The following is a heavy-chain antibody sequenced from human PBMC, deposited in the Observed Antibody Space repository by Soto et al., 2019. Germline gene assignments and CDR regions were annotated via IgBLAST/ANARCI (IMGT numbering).Heavy chain of an antibody. J-gene: IGHJ4*02. CDR2: IKQDGSEK. D-gene: IGHD6-13*01. CDR3: ARGRGAAADYFDF. CDR1: GFTFSSYW. Sequence: GGSLRLSCAASGFTFSSYWMSWVRQAPGRGLEWVANIKQDGSEKYYVDSVKGRFTISRDNAKNSLFLQMNSLRAEDTAVYYCARGRGAAADYFDFWGQGTLVTVSS. V-gene: IGHV3-7*03.